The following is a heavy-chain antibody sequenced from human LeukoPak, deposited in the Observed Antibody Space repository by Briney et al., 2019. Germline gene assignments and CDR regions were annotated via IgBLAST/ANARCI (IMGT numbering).Heavy chain of an antibody. CDR1: GFTFSSYG. J-gene: IGHJ4*02. Sequence: GGSLRLSCAASGFTFSSYGMNWVRQAPGKGLEWVSYISSSGSTIYYADSVKGRFTISRDNAKNSLYLQMNSLRAEDTAVYYCAREGGRDGYNFGPVYYFDYWGQGTLVTVSS. V-gene: IGHV3-48*04. CDR2: ISSSGSTI. D-gene: IGHD5-24*01. CDR3: AREGGRDGYNFGPVYYFDY.